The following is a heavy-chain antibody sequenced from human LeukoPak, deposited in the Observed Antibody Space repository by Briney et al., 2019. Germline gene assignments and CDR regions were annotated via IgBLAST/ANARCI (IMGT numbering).Heavy chain of an antibody. CDR1: GGSIGRSSYY. CDR2: IYYSGST. Sequence: PSETLSLTCTVSGGSIGRSSYYWGWIRQPPGKGLEWIGTIYYSGSTNYNPSLKSRVTISVDTSKNQFSLKLSSVTAADTAVYYCVTAAAKSGDYYYYMDVWGKGTTVTVSS. J-gene: IGHJ6*03. V-gene: IGHV4-39*07. D-gene: IGHD3-10*01. CDR3: VTAAAKSGDYYYYMDV.